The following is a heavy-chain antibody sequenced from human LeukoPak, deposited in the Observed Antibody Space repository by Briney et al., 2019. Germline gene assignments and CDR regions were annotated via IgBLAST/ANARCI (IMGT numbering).Heavy chain of an antibody. J-gene: IGHJ3*02. D-gene: IGHD6-19*01. CDR3: ARDSSGWYRSTFDAFDI. CDR2: INHSGST. Sequence: PSETLSLTCAVYGGSFSGYYWSWIRQSPGKGLEWIGEINHSGSTNYNPSLKSRVTISVDTSKNQFSLKLGSVTAADTAVYYCARDSSGWYRSTFDAFDIWGQGTMVTVFS. V-gene: IGHV4-34*01. CDR1: GGSFSGYY.